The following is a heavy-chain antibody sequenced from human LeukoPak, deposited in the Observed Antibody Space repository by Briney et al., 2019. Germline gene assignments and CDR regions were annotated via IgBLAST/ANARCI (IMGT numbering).Heavy chain of an antibody. CDR1: GGSISTYY. CDR2: IGYSGST. D-gene: IGHD5-12*01. V-gene: IGHV4-59*01. J-gene: IGHJ4*02. CDR3: ARAGSYSGYDWGAYYFDY. Sequence: SETLSLTCTVSGGSISTYYWTWIRQPPGKGLEWIGYIGYSGSTNYNPSLKSRVTISVDTSKNQFSLKLSSVTAADTAVYYCARAGSYSGYDWGAYYFDYWGQGTLVTVSS.